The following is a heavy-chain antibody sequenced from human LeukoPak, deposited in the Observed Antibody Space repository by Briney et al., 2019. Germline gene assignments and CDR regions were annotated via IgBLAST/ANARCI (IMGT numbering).Heavy chain of an antibody. CDR3: ARDHSSSLFDY. D-gene: IGHD6-13*01. V-gene: IGHV3-11*06. Sequence: GGSLRLSCAASGFTYSDHYMSWIRQAPGKVLEWVSSISSSSSYIYYADSVKGRFTISRDNAKNTLYLQMNSLRAEDTAVYYCARDHSSSLFDYWGQGTLVTVSS. CDR1: GFTYSDHY. CDR2: ISSSSSYI. J-gene: IGHJ4*02.